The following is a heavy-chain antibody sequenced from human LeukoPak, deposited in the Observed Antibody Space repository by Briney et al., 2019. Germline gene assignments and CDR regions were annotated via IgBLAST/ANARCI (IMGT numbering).Heavy chain of an antibody. V-gene: IGHV4-59*02. Sequence: SETLSLTCTVSGGSVSSHYWSWIRQPPGKGLEWIGYIYYSGSTNYNPSLKSRVTISVDTSKNQFSLKLSSVTAADTAVYYCARAYYDFWSGYSQDPYYYYYYMDVWGKGTTVTVSS. CDR2: IYYSGST. CDR3: ARAYYDFWSGYSQDPYYYYYYMDV. CDR1: GGSVSSHY. J-gene: IGHJ6*03. D-gene: IGHD3-3*01.